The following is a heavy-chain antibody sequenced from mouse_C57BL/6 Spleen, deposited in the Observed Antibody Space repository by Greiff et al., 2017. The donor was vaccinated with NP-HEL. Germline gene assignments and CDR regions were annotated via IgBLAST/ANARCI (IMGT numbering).Heavy chain of an antibody. CDR1: GYAFTNYL. D-gene: IGHD1-1*01. CDR3: ARAGFTVVATDAMDY. Sequence: VKLMESGAELVRPGTSVKVSCKASGYAFTNYLIEWVKQRPGQGLEWIGVINPGSGGTNYNEKFKGKATLTADKSSSTAYMQLSSLTSEDSAVYFCARAGFTVVATDAMDYWGQGTSVTVSS. CDR2: INPGSGGT. V-gene: IGHV1-54*01. J-gene: IGHJ4*01.